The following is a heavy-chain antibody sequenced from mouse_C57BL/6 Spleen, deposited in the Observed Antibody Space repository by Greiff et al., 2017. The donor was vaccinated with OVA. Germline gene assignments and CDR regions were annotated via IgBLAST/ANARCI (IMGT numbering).Heavy chain of an antibody. V-gene: IGHV1-26*01. CDR2: INPNNGGT. J-gene: IGHJ3*01. D-gene: IGHD2-13*01. CDR1: GYTFTDYY. Sequence: EVQLQQSGPELVKPGASVKISCKASGYTFTDYYMNWVKQSHGKSLEWIGDINPNNGGTSYNQKFKGKATLTVDKSSSTAYMELRSLTSEDSAGYYCARSRDGDSAWFAYWGQGTLVTVAA. CDR3: ARSRDGDSAWFAY.